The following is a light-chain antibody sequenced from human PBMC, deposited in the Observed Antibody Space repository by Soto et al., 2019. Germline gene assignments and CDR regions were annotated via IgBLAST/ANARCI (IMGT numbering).Light chain of an antibody. CDR1: QSLVYSDGNTY. V-gene: IGKV2-30*01. J-gene: IGKJ1*01. Sequence: DVVMTQSPLSLPVTLGQPASISFSSSQSLVYSDGNTYLSWFQQRPGQSPRRLIYRVSNRDSGVPDRFSGSGSGTDFTLAIGRLEPEDFAVYFCQQYADSPWTFGQGTKVDIK. CDR2: RVS. CDR3: QQYADSPWT.